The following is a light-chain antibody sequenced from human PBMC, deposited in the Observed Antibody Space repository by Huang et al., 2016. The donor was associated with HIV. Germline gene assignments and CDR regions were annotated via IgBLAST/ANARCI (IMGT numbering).Light chain of an antibody. CDR2: LGS. Sequence: DVVMTQSPLSLPVTPGEPASISCRSSQSLLHRDGNNYFDWYLQKPGQSPQLLIYLGSNRASGVPERFSGSGSGTDFTLKISRVEAEDVGVYYCMQGLRTPRTFGQGTRLEIK. J-gene: IGKJ2*01. V-gene: IGKV2-28*01. CDR1: QSLLHRDGNNY. CDR3: MQGLRTPRT.